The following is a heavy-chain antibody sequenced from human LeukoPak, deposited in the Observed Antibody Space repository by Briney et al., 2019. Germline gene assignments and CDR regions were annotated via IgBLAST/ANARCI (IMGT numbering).Heavy chain of an antibody. D-gene: IGHD3-10*01. V-gene: IGHV3-74*01. J-gene: IGHJ3*02. CDR3: ANSRYYGSGSYYPSFHI. Sequence: GGSLRLSCAASGFTFSSYWMHWVRQAPGKGLVWVSRINSDGSSTIYADSVKGRFTVSRDNAKNTLYLQMNSLRAEDTAVYYCANSRYYGSGSYYPSFHIWGQGTMVTVSS. CDR2: INSDGSST. CDR1: GFTFSSYW.